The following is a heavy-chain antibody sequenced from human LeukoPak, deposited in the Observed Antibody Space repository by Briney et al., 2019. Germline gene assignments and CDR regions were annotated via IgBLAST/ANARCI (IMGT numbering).Heavy chain of an antibody. CDR1: GYTFINAY. D-gene: IGHD6-13*01. V-gene: IGHV3-15*07. CDR2: IKSNPDGGTT. J-gene: IGHJ4*02. Sequence: GGSLRLSCKISGYTFINAYMNWVRQAPGKGLEWVGRIKSNPDGGTTDYAAPVKGRFTISRDDSKNTLYLRMNSLRAEDTAVYYCAKDLRRPAAGTDEVVTQYWGQGTLVTVSS. CDR3: AKDLRRPAAGTDEVVTQY.